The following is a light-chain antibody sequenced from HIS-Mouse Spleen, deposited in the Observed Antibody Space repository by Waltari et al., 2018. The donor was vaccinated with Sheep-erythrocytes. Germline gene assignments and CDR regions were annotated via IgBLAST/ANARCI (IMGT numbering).Light chain of an antibody. CDR3: CSYAGSYNHV. CDR2: DVS. J-gene: IGLJ1*01. Sequence: QSALTQPRSVSGSPGQSVTISCTGTSSDVGGYNYVSWYQKHPGKAPKLMIYDVSKRPSGVPDRFSGSKSGNPASLTISGLQAEDEADYYCCSYAGSYNHVFATGTKVTVL. V-gene: IGLV2-11*01. CDR1: SSDVGGYNY.